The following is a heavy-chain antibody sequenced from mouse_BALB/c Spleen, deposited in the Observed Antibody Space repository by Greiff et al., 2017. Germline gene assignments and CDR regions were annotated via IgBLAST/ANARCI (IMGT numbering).Heavy chain of an antibody. CDR2: INPSNGRT. J-gene: IGHJ3*01. CDR3: ARVGDYASPSY. D-gene: IGHD2-4*01. CDR1: GYTFTSYW. V-gene: IGHV1S81*02. Sequence: QVQLQQPGAELVKPGASVKLSCKASGYTFTSYWMHWVKQRPGQGLEWIGEINPSNGRTNYNEKFKSKATLTVDKSSSTAYMQLSSLTSEDSAVYYCARVGDYASPSYWGQGTLVTVSA.